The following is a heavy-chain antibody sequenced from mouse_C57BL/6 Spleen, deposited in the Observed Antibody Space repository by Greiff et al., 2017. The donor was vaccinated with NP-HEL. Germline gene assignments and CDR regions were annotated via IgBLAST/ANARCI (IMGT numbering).Heavy chain of an antibody. J-gene: IGHJ4*01. CDR2: IYPGDGDT. CDR1: GYAFSSYW. D-gene: IGHD2-5*01. CDR3: ARADYSKGGAMDY. V-gene: IGHV1-80*01. Sequence: QVHVKQSGAELVKPGASVKISCKASGYAFSSYWMNWVKQRPGKGLEWIGQIYPGDGDTNYNGKFKGKVTLTADKSASTAYMQLSSLTSEESSVYFCARADYSKGGAMDYWGQGTSVTVSS.